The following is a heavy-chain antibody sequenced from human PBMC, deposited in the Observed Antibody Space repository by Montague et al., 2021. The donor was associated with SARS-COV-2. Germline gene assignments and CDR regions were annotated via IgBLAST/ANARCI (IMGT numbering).Heavy chain of an antibody. D-gene: IGHD3-22*01. CDR3: AREVRYYYDSSGPGAFDI. CDR1: GGSISSYY. CDR2: IYYSGST. V-gene: IGHV4-59*01. Sequence: SETLSLTCTVSGGSISSYYWSWIRQPPGKGLKWIGYIYYSGSTNXNPSLKSRVTISVDTSKNQFSLKLSSVTAADTAVYYCAREVRYYYDSSGPGAFDIWGQGTMVTVSS. J-gene: IGHJ3*02.